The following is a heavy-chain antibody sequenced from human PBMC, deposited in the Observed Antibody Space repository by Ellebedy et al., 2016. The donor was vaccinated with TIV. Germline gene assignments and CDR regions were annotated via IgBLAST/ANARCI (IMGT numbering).Heavy chain of an antibody. V-gene: IGHV1-69*13. D-gene: IGHD3-10*01. J-gene: IGHJ5*02. CDR3: ARDFLRAPDGSESYNNWFDP. Sequence: ASVKVSXXASGGTFSSYTIGWVRQAPGQGLEWMRGIIPIFGTANYAQKFQDRVTITADESTRTAYMELSSLRSEDTAVYYCARDFLRAPDGSESYNNWFDPWGQGTLVTVSS. CDR1: GGTFSSYT. CDR2: IIPIFGTA.